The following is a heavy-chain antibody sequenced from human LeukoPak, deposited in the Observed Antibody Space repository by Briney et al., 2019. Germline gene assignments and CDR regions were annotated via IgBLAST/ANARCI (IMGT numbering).Heavy chain of an antibody. CDR3: ARDEGYSSSWLSY. CDR1: GFTFSSYA. D-gene: IGHD6-13*01. J-gene: IGHJ4*02. CDR2: ISYDGSNK. V-gene: IGHV3-30-3*01. Sequence: PGRSLRLSCAASGFTFSSYAMHWVRQAPGKGLEWVAVISYDGSNKYYADSVKGRSTISRDNSKNTLYLQMNSLRAEDTAVYYCARDEGYSSSWLSYWGQGTLVTVSS.